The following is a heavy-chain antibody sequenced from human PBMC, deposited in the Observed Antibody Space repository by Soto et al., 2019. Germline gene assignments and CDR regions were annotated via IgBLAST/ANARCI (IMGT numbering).Heavy chain of an antibody. V-gene: IGHV1-69*13. CDR1: GGTFSSYA. CDR3: ARDSFPLRSGFAYFDY. Sequence: SVKVSCKASGGTFSSYAISWVRQAPGQGLEWMGGIIPIFGTANYAQKFQGRVTITADESTSTAYMELSSLRSEDTAVYYCARDSFPLRSGFAYFDYWGQGTLVTVSS. J-gene: IGHJ4*02. D-gene: IGHD3-22*01. CDR2: IIPIFGTA.